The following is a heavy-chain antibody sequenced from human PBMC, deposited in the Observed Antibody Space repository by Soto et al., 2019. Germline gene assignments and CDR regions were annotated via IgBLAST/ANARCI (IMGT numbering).Heavy chain of an antibody. V-gene: IGHV3-66*01. Sequence: PGGSLRLSCAASGFTVSSNYMSWVRQAPGKGLEWVSVIYSGGSTYYADSVKGRFTISRDNSKNTLYLQMNSLRAEDTAVYYCASSGYYGSGSYLPFDYWGQGTLVTVSS. CDR1: GFTVSSNY. J-gene: IGHJ4*02. CDR3: ASSGYYGSGSYLPFDY. D-gene: IGHD3-10*01. CDR2: IYSGGST.